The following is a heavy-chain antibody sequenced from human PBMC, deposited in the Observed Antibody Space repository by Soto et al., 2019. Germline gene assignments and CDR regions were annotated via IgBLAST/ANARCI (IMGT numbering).Heavy chain of an antibody. Sequence: GGSLRLSCLASGFTFRSYAMIWLRQAPGKGLEWVSAISSNPDFTYYAESVKGRFSVSRDNSNNTLYLQMNSLRAEDTALYYCAKRVPSGPFHYWGQGTLVTVSS. CDR3: AKRVPSGPFHY. J-gene: IGHJ4*02. V-gene: IGHV3-23*01. D-gene: IGHD3-10*01. CDR2: ISSNPDFT. CDR1: GFTFRSYA.